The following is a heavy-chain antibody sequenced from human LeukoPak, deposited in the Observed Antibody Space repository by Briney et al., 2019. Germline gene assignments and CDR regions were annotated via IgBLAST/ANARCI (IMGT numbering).Heavy chain of an antibody. J-gene: IGHJ3*02. CDR1: GDSISSYY. D-gene: IGHD1-14*01. CDR3: ARLTKRNDPFAI. Sequence: PSETLSLTCSVSGDSISSYYWGWIRQPPGKGLEWIGYIYYSGSTNYNPSLKSRLTISVDTSKNQFSLKLSSVTAADTAVYYCARLTKRNDPFAIWGQGTMVTVSS. V-gene: IGHV4-59*01. CDR2: IYYSGST.